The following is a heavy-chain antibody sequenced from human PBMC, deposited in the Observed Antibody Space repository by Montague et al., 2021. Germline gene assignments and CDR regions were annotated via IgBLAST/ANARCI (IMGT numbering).Heavy chain of an antibody. CDR2: IYYSANT. CDR1: GASINSSPYY. V-gene: IGHV4-39*01. D-gene: IGHD2-21*02. J-gene: IGHJ5*02. CDR3: ARVDCDGDCYTFDP. Sequence: SETLSLTCTVSGASINSSPYYWGWIRQPPGKGLEWIGSIYYSANTYYNPSLKSRLSISVDTTKYQFSLRLKSVTAADTAVYHCARVDCDGDCYTFDPWGQGTLVTVSS.